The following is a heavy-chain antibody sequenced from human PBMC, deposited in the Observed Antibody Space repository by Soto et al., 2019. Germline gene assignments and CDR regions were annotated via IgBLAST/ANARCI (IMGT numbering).Heavy chain of an antibody. CDR2: IKQDGSEK. CDR1: GFTFSSYW. J-gene: IGHJ4*02. Sequence: EVQLVESGGGLVQPGGSLRLSCAASGFTFSSYWMSWVRQAPGKGLEWVANIKQDGSEKYYVDSVKGRFTISRDNAKNSLYLQMNSLRAEDTAVYYCARRAKVWGSYRHFDYWGQGTLVTVSS. V-gene: IGHV3-7*01. CDR3: ARRAKVWGSYRHFDY. D-gene: IGHD3-16*02.